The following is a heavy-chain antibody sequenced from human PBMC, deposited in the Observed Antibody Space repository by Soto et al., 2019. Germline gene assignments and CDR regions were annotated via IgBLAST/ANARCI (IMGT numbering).Heavy chain of an antibody. D-gene: IGHD1-1*01. CDR3: AKDERALEPIWPYDY. CDR2: ISGSGGST. CDR1: GFTFSRYS. Sequence: PGGSLRLSCAASGFTFSRYSMTWVRQAPGTGPEWVSGISGSGGSTYYADSVKGRFTISRDNSKNTLVLQMNSLRAEDTAVYYCAKDERALEPIWPYDYCGQRTLVTVS. V-gene: IGHV3-23*01. J-gene: IGHJ4*02.